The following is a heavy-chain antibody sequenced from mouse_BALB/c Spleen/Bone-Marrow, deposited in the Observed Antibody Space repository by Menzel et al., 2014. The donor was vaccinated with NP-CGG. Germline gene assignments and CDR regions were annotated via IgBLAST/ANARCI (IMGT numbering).Heavy chain of an antibody. CDR3: ARMRYCGNYYAMDY. V-gene: IGHV2-2*02. CDR1: GFSLTSYG. Sequence: QVQLKESGPGLVQPSQSLSITCTVSGFSLTSYGVHWVRQSPGKGLEWLGVIWSGGSTDYNAAFISRLSISKDNSKSQVFFKMNSLQANDTAIYYCARMRYCGNYYAMDYWGQGTSVTVSS. J-gene: IGHJ4*01. D-gene: IGHD2-1*01. CDR2: IWSGGST.